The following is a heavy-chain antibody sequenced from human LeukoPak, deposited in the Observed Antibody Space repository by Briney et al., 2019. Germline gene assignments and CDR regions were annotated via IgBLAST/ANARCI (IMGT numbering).Heavy chain of an antibody. V-gene: IGHV4-31*03. J-gene: IGHJ3*02. CDR2: IYYSGST. CDR1: GGSISSGGYY. CDR3: ARDYYGPGSYDI. Sequence: SETLSLTCTVSGGSISSGGYYWSWIRQHPGKGLEWIGYIYYSGSTYYNPSLKSRVTISVDTSKNQFSLKLSSVTAADTAVYYCARDYYGPGSYDIWGQGTMVTVSS. D-gene: IGHD3-10*01.